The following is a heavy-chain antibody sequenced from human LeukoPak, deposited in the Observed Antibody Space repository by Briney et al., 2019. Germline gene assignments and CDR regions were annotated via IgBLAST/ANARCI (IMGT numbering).Heavy chain of an antibody. CDR2: LYCSGRT. V-gene: IGHV4-59*12. D-gene: IGHD3-22*01. CDR1: GGSICSYY. Sequence: PSETLSLTCTVCGGSICSYYWSWIPPPPGKGLEWMGFLYCSGRTNYNTSLKSRVNISVETTNNKFPLKLNSVTVADTALYYRAGASTEYRPWYDSSGSDGPVGPYYFDYWGQGTLVTVSS. CDR3: AGASTEYRPWYDSSGSDGPVGPYYFDY. J-gene: IGHJ4*02.